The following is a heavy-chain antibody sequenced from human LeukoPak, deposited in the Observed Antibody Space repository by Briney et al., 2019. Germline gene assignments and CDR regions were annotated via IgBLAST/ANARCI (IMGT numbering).Heavy chain of an antibody. CDR1: GFTFSSYA. D-gene: IGHD2-2*01. CDR2: ISGSGGST. V-gene: IGHV3-23*01. CDR3: ARWYCTSTSCYYDY. J-gene: IGHJ4*02. Sequence: PEGSLRLPCAASGFTFSSYAMSWVRQAPGKGLEWVSAISGSGGSTYYADSVKGRFTISRDNSKNTLYLQMNSLRAEDTAVYYCARWYCTSTSCYYDYWGQGTLVTVSS.